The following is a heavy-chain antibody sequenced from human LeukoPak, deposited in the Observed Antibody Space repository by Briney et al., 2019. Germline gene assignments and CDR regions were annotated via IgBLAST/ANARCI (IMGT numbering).Heavy chain of an antibody. J-gene: IGHJ3*02. CDR2: ISYDGSNK. CDR3: ARDGDFDI. CDR1: GFTFSSYA. Sequence: PGGSLRLSCAASGFTFSSYAMHWVRQAPGKGLEWVAVISYDGSNKYYADSVKGRFTISRDNSKNTLYLQMNSLRAEDTAVYYCARDGDFDIWGQGTMVTVSS. D-gene: IGHD7-27*01. V-gene: IGHV3-30-3*01.